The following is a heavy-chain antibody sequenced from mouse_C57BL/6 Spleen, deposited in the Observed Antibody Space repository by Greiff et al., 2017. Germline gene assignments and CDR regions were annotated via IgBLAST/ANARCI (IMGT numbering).Heavy chain of an antibody. CDR2: ISNGGGST. CDR1: GFTFSDYY. Sequence: EVQLVESGGGLVQPGGSLKLSCAASGFTFSDYYMYWVRQTPEKRLEWVAYISNGGGSTYYPDTVKGRFTISRDNAKNTLYLQMSRLKSEDTAMYYCARYYYGSSGGAMDYWGQGTSVTVSS. J-gene: IGHJ4*01. CDR3: ARYYYGSSGGAMDY. V-gene: IGHV5-12*01. D-gene: IGHD1-1*01.